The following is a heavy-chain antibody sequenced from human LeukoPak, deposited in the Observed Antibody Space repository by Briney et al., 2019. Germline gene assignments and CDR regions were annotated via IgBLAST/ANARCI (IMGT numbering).Heavy chain of an antibody. D-gene: IGHD3-22*01. CDR1: GGSISPNY. CDR2: VYYTGRT. CDR3: ARLLDNDNSGAPDTFDI. V-gene: IGHV4-59*08. J-gene: IGHJ3*02. Sequence: SETLSLTCSVSGGSISPNYWTWIRQSPQRGLEWIGYVYYTGRTRYSPSLQSRLTISLDTSNSHFSLQLSSVTAADTAVYYRARLLDNDNSGAPDTFDIWGQGTTVTVSS.